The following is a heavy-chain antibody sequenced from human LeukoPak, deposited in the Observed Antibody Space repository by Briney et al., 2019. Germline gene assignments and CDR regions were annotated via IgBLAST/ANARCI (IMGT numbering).Heavy chain of an antibody. J-gene: IGHJ4*02. CDR1: GFTFSSYG. V-gene: IGHV3-30*02. CDR3: AKGRTLAARSYRYFDY. CDR2: IRYDGSNK. Sequence: GGSLRLSCAASGFTFSSYGMHWVRQAPGKGLEWVAFIRYDGSNKYYADSVKGRFTISRDNSKNTLYLQMNSLRAEDTAVYYCAKGRTLAARSYRYFDYWGQGTLVTVSS. D-gene: IGHD6-6*01.